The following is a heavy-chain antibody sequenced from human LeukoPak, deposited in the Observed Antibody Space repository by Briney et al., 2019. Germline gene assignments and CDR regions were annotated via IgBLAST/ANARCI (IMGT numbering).Heavy chain of an antibody. CDR3: TTDRYYDNSELQFQH. V-gene: IGHV3-15*01. J-gene: IGHJ1*01. CDR2: TKRETDGGTI. CDR1: GFTLNNAW. D-gene: IGHD3-22*01. Sequence: PGGSLRLSCAASGFTLNNAWMSWVRQDPGKRLEWLGRTKRETDGGTIDYAAPVKGRFTISRDDSRNTLYLQMDSLKIEETAVYYCTTDRYYDNSELQFQHWGQGTLVTVSS.